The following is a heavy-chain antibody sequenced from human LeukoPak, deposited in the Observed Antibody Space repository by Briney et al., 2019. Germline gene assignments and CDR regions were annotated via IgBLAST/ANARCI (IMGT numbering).Heavy chain of an antibody. Sequence: GGSLRLSCATSGFTFSNHRMSWVRQAPGKGLECVAKIKEDGSEKYYVDSVRGRFTISRDNAKKSLDLQLNSLRVEDTAVYYCARDRRALGWEFPHYFDYWGQGTLVSVSS. CDR3: ARDRRALGWEFPHYFDY. D-gene: IGHD1-26*01. J-gene: IGHJ4*02. V-gene: IGHV3-7*05. CDR1: GFTFSNHR. CDR2: IKEDGSEK.